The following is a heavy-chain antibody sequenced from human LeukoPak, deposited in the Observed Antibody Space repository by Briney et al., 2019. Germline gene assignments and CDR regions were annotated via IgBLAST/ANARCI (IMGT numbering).Heavy chain of an antibody. CDR1: GGSISSGDYY. Sequence: SETLSLTCTVSGGSISSGDYYWSWIRQPPGKGLEWIGSIYYSGSTYYNPSLKSRVTISVDTSKNQFSLKLRSVTAADTAVYYCARHGVAAAGTWNWFDPWGQGTLVTVSS. D-gene: IGHD6-13*01. V-gene: IGHV4-39*01. CDR3: ARHGVAAAGTWNWFDP. J-gene: IGHJ5*02. CDR2: IYYSGST.